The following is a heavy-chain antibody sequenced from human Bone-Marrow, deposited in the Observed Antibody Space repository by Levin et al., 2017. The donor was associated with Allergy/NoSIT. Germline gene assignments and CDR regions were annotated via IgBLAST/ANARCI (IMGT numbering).Heavy chain of an antibody. D-gene: IGHD3-10*01. V-gene: IGHV3-11*01. CDR1: GFTFSDYY. J-gene: IGHJ4*02. CDR2: ISPTGSTI. CDR3: ARERNTMVRGVIGDS. Sequence: GGSLRLSCAASGFTFSDYYMSWIRQAPGKGLEWVSYISPTGSTIFYADSVKDRFTISRDNAKNSLYLQMNSLRAEDTAVYYCARERNTMVRGVIGDSWGQGTLVTVSS.